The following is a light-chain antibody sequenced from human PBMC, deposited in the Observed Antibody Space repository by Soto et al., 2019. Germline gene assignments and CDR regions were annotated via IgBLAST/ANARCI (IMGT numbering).Light chain of an antibody. CDR1: QSVSSRY. CDR2: GAS. CDR3: QQYGSSPALT. J-gene: IGKJ4*01. Sequence: EIVMTQSPATLSVSPGGRATLSCRASQSVSSRYLAWYQQIPGQAPRLLIYGASSRATGIPDRFSGSGSGTDFTLTISRLEPEDFAVYYCQQYGSSPALTFXGGTNADIK. V-gene: IGKV3-20*01.